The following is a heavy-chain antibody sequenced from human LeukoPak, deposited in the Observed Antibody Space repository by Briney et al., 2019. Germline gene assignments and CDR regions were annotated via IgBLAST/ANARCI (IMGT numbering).Heavy chain of an antibody. V-gene: IGHV1-2*02. J-gene: IGHJ5*02. CDR2: ISPNSGDT. CDR3: ARAAAGNWFDP. Sequence: ASVKVSCKASGYTFTGLYMHWVRQAPGQGLEWMGWISPNSGDTDYAQKFQGRVTMTRDTSISTAYMELSRLRSDDTALYYCARAAAGNWFDPWGQGTLVTVSS. D-gene: IGHD6-13*01. CDR1: GYTFTGLY.